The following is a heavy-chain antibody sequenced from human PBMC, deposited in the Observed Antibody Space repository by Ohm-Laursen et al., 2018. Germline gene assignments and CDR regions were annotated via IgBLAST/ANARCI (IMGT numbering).Heavy chain of an antibody. J-gene: IGHJ4*02. CDR3: ARVSRRDGYNPLDY. CDR2: IYYSGST. Sequence: SDTLSLTCTVSGGSISSCYWSWIRQPPGKGLEWIGYIYYSGSTNYNPSLKSRVTISVDTSKNQFSLKLSSVTAADTAVYYCARVSRRDGYNPLDYWGQGTLVTVSS. D-gene: IGHD5-24*01. CDR1: GGSISSCY. V-gene: IGHV4-59*07.